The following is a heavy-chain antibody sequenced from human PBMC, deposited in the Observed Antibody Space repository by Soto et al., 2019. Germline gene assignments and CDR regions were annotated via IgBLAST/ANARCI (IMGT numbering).Heavy chain of an antibody. CDR3: ARARPAAIRGYNWFDP. CDR1: GYTFTSYY. CDR2: INPSGGST. J-gene: IGHJ5*02. Sequence: QVQLVQSGAEVKKPGASVKVSCKASGYTFTSYYMHWVRQAPGQGLEWMGIINPSGGSTSYAQKFQGRVTMTRDTSTSTVYMELSSLRSEDTAVYYCARARPAAIRGYNWFDPWGQGTLVTVSS. D-gene: IGHD2-2*02. V-gene: IGHV1-46*01.